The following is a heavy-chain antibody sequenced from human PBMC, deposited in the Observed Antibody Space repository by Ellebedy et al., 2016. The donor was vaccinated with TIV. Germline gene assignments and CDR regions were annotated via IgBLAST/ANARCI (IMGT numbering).Heavy chain of an antibody. CDR3: AREVTRCKDV. CDR2: IYYSGST. V-gene: IGHV4-59*01. D-gene: IGHD4-11*01. Sequence: MPSETLSLTCTVSGGSISSYYWNWIRQPPGKGLEWIGYIYYSGSTNYNPSLKSRVTISVDTSKNQFSLKLSSATAADTAVYYCAREVTRCKDVWGQGTTVTVSS. CDR1: GGSISSYY. J-gene: IGHJ6*02.